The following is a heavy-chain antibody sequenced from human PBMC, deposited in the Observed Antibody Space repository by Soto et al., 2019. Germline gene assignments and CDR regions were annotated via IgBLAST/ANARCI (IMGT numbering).Heavy chain of an antibody. CDR1: GGSFSSGTYY. Sequence: QLQLQESGPGLVKPSETLSLTCTVSGGSFSSGTYYWGWIRQPPGKGLEWIGNGFHTGTTHYNPSLKSRLTISVDTSKNEFSLRLRSVTAADTAVYYCARLDYGNGMDVWGQGTTVTVSS. CDR3: ARLDYGNGMDV. CDR2: GFHTGTT. D-gene: IGHD3-16*01. J-gene: IGHJ6*02. V-gene: IGHV4-39*01.